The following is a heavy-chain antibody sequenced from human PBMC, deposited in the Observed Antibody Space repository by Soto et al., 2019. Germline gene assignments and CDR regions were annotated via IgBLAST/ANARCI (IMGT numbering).Heavy chain of an antibody. Sequence: SETLSLTFTVSGGSISSGGYYWSWIRQHPGKGLEWIGYIYYSGSTYYNPSLKSRVTISVDTSKNQFSLKLSSVTAADTAVYYCARDRAERYSSSWYSATWGQGTLVTVSS. CDR3: ARDRAERYSSSWYSAT. D-gene: IGHD6-13*01. CDR2: IYYSGST. V-gene: IGHV4-31*03. J-gene: IGHJ4*02. CDR1: GGSISSGGYY.